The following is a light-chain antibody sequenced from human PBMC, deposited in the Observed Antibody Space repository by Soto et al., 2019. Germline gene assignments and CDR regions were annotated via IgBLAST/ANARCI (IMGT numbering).Light chain of an antibody. CDR2: EVS. V-gene: IGLV2-23*02. CDR3: CSYAGTSTHTV. J-gene: IGLJ7*01. CDR1: SSDVGGYNL. Sequence: QSALTQPASVSGSPGQSITISCTGTSSDVGGYNLVSWYQQHPGKAPKLMISEVSKRPSGISDRLSGSKSGSTASLTISGLQAEDEADYYCCSYAGTSTHTVFGGGTQLTVL.